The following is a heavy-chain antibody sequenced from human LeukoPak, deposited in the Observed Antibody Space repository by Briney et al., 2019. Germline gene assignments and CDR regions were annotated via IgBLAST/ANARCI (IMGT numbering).Heavy chain of an antibody. D-gene: IGHD2-2*01. CDR2: INPNSGGT. J-gene: IGHJ4*02. Sequence: ASVKVSCKASGYTFTGYYMHWVRQAPGQGLEWMGWINPNSGGTNYAQKFQGRVTMTRDTSISTAYMELSRLRFDDTAVYYCARAASYCSSTSCHDYFDYWGQGTLVTVSS. V-gene: IGHV1-2*02. CDR3: ARAASYCSSTSCHDYFDY. CDR1: GYTFTGYY.